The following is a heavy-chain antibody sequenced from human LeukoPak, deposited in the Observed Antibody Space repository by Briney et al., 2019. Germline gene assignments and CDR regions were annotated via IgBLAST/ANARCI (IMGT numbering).Heavy chain of an antibody. Sequence: GESLKISCKGSGHSFTSYWIGWVRQMPGKGLEWMGIIYPGDSDTRYSPSFQGQVTISADKSISTAYLQWSSLKASDTAMYYCARLPYYYDSSGYYYFDYWGQGTLVTVSS. CDR1: GHSFTSYW. CDR2: IYPGDSDT. CDR3: ARLPYYYDSSGYYYFDY. D-gene: IGHD3-22*01. V-gene: IGHV5-51*01. J-gene: IGHJ4*02.